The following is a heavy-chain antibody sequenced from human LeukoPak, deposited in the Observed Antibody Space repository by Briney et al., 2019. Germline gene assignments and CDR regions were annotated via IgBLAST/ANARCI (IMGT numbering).Heavy chain of an antibody. Sequence: PSETLSLTCTVSGGSISSDYWSWIRQPPGKGLEWIGYIYYSGRTYYNPSLKSRITISVDTSKNQFSLELSSVTAADTAVYYCARGFYSPHYWGQGTLVSVSS. CDR2: IYYSGRT. J-gene: IGHJ4*02. D-gene: IGHD4-11*01. CDR3: ARGFYSPHY. CDR1: GGSISSDY. V-gene: IGHV4-59*01.